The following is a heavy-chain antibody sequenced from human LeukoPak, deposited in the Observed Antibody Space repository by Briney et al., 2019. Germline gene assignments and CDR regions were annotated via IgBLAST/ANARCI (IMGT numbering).Heavy chain of an antibody. CDR2: IDTSGSPI. Sequence: GGSLRLSCAASGFALIGHAIHWVRQAPGKGLEWVSYIDTSGSPIYYADSVKGRFTISRDNAKNSLYLQMNSLRADDTAVYYCARGPPLFDPWGQGALVTVSS. CDR1: GFALIGHA. V-gene: IGHV3-48*03. J-gene: IGHJ5*02. CDR3: ARGPPLFDP.